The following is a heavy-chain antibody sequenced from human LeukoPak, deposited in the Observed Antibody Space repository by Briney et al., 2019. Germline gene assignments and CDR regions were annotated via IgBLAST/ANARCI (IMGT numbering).Heavy chain of an antibody. CDR3: AKDGRSRSREQWLVPHYYYYYGMDV. J-gene: IGHJ6*02. V-gene: IGHV3-30*02. CDR2: IRYDGSNK. CDR1: GFTFSSYG. D-gene: IGHD6-19*01. Sequence: GGSLRLSCAASGFTFSSYGMHWVRQAPGKGLEWVAFIRYDGSNKYYADSVKGRFTISRDNSKNTLYLQMNSLRAEDTAVYYCAKDGRSRSREQWLVPHYYYYYGMDVWGQGTTVTVSS.